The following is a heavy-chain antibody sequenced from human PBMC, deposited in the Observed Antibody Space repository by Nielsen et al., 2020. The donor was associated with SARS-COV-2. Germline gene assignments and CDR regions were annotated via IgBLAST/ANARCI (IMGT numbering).Heavy chain of an antibody. CDR2: IWYDGSNK. CDR1: GFTFSSYG. Sequence: GGSLRLSCAASGFTFSSYGMHWVRQAPGKGLEWVAVIWYDGSNKYYADSVKGRFTTSRDNSKNTLYLQMNSLRAEDTAVYYCAKDRRYFDWDGMDVWGQGTTVTVSS. CDR3: AKDRRYFDWDGMDV. J-gene: IGHJ6*02. V-gene: IGHV3-33*06. D-gene: IGHD3-9*01.